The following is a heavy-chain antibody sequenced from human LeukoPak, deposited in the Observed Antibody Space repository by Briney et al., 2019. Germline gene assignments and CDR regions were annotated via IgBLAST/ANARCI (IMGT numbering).Heavy chain of an antibody. Sequence: GGSLRLSCAASGFTCSSYWMSWVRQAPGKGLEWVANIKQDGSEKYYVDSVKGRFTISRDNAKNSLYLQMNSLRAEDTAVYYCASLYYDILTAEYNWFDPWGQGTLVTVSS. V-gene: IGHV3-7*01. CDR1: GFTCSSYW. CDR2: IKQDGSEK. CDR3: ASLYYDILTAEYNWFDP. D-gene: IGHD3-9*01. J-gene: IGHJ5*02.